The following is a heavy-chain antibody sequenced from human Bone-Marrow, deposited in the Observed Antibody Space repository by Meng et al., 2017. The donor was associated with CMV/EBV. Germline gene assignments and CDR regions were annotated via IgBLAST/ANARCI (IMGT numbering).Heavy chain of an antibody. CDR3: SRGGLVGASDY. D-gene: IGHD1-26*01. CDR1: GFTFRSYW. Sequence: CAASGFTFRSYWMHWVRQAPGKGLVWVSRINRDGSSTSYADSVKGRFTVSRDNGKNTLYLQMNSLSPEDTAVYYCSRGGLVGASDYWGQGTLVTVSS. CDR2: INRDGSST. V-gene: IGHV3-74*01. J-gene: IGHJ4*02.